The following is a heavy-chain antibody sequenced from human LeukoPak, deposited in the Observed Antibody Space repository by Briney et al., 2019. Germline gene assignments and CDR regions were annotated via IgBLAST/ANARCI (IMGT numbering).Heavy chain of an antibody. CDR3: ARDLAAAPRGNWFDP. D-gene: IGHD6-13*01. CDR1: GFTFSSYS. V-gene: IGHV3-21*01. J-gene: IGHJ5*02. Sequence: GGSLRLSCAASGFTFSSYSMNWVRQAPGKGLEWVSSISSSSSYIYYADSVKGRFSISRDNAKNSLYLQMNSLRAEDTAVYYCARDLAAAPRGNWFDPWGQGTLVTVSS. CDR2: ISSSSSYI.